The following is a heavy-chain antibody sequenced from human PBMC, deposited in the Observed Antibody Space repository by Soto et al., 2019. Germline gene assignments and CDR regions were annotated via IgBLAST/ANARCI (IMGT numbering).Heavy chain of an antibody. V-gene: IGHV1-69*13. J-gene: IGHJ6*02. CDR1: GGTFSSYA. CDR3: ARDRGYDAHDYYYNAMDV. D-gene: IGHD2-15*01. CDR2: IIPIFGTA. Sequence: SVKVSCKASGGTFSSYAISWVRQAPGQGLEWMGGIIPIFGTANYAQKFQGRVTITADESTSTAYVELSSLRSEDTAVYYCARDRGYDAHDYYYNAMDVWGQGTTVTVSS.